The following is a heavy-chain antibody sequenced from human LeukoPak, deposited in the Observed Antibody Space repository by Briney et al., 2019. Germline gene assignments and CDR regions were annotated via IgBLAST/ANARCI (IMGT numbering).Heavy chain of an antibody. CDR3: ARGPDIVVVPAFYWYFDL. D-gene: IGHD2-2*01. CDR2: IYYSGST. V-gene: IGHV4-59*01. J-gene: IGHJ2*01. CDR1: GGSISSYH. Sequence: SETLSLTCTVSGGSISSYHWSWIREPPGKGLEGIGYIYYSGSTNYNPSLKSRVTISVDTSKNQFSLKLSSVTAADTAVYYCARGPDIVVVPAFYWYFDLWGRGTLVTVSS.